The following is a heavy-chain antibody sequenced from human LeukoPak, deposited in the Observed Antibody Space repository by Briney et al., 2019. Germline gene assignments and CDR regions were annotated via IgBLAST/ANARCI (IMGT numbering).Heavy chain of an antibody. CDR1: GYTFTGYN. Sequence: ASVKVSCKASGYTFTGYNMHWVRQAPGQGLECMGWINPNSGGTNYAQKFQGRVTMTRDTSISTAYMELTRLRSDDTAVYYCARGGLRVMVYRLYYMDVWGKGTTVTVSS. CDR3: ARGGLRVMVYRLYYMDV. J-gene: IGHJ6*03. CDR2: INPNSGGT. V-gene: IGHV1-2*02. D-gene: IGHD2-8*01.